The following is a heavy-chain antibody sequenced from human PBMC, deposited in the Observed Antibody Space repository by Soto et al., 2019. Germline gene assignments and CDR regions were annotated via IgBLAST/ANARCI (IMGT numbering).Heavy chain of an antibody. V-gene: IGHV4-28*01. CDR2: TSYSGTT. J-gene: IGHJ4*02. CDR1: GYSISRSNW. CDR3: ARRESQGPIDY. Sequence: QVQLQESGPGLVKPSDTLSLTCAVSGYSISRSNWWGWIRQPPGKGLEWIGYTSYSGTTYYNPSLKSRVPISVDTAKIQFSLKLTSGTDVDTAVYYCARRESQGPIDYWGQGTLVTVSS. D-gene: IGHD1-26*01.